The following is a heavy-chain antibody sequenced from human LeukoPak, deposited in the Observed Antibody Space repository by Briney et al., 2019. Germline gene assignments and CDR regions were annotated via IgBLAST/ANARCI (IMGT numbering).Heavy chain of an antibody. J-gene: IGHJ4*02. Sequence: VASVKVSCKASGYTFTSYGISWVRQAPGQGLEWMGWISAYNGNTNYAQKLQGRVTMTTDTSTSTAYMELRSLRSDDTAVYYCARADPYDILTGHTYFDYWGQGTLVTVSS. V-gene: IGHV1-18*01. CDR1: GYTFTSYG. CDR3: ARADPYDILTGHTYFDY. CDR2: ISAYNGNT. D-gene: IGHD3-9*01.